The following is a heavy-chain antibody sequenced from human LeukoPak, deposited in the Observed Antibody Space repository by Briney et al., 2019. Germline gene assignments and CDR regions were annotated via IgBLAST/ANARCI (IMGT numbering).Heavy chain of an antibody. CDR2: ISYDGSNK. J-gene: IGHJ6*02. Sequence: GRSLRLSCAASGFTFSSYGMHWVRQAPGKGLEWVAVISYDGSNKYYADSVKGRFTISRDNSKNTLYLQMNSLRAEDTAVYYCAKVSASSGWSDYYYGMDVRGQGTTVTVSS. CDR3: AKVSASSGWSDYYYGMDV. D-gene: IGHD6-19*01. CDR1: GFTFSSYG. V-gene: IGHV3-30*18.